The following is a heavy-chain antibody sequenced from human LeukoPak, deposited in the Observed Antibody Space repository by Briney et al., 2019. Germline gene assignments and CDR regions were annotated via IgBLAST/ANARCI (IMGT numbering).Heavy chain of an antibody. D-gene: IGHD4-17*01. CDR3: ARDWSFNGDNGPYGFDI. J-gene: IGHJ3*02. CDR2: ISYDGSSK. V-gene: IGHV3-30-3*01. Sequence: PGGSLRLSCAASGFTVSSNYMSWVRQAPGKGLEWVAVISYDGSSKYYADSVKGRFTISRDNSKNTLDLQMNSLRAEDTAVYYCARDWSFNGDNGPYGFDIWGQGTMVTVSS. CDR1: GFTVSSNY.